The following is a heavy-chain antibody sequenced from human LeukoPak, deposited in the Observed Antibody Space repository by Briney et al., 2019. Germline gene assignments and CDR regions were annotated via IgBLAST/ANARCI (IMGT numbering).Heavy chain of an antibody. CDR2: INPNSGGT. CDR3: ARVPRSHRTNGVCPHYYYYYMDV. Sequence: GASLKVSCKASGYTFTGYYMHWVRQAPGQGLEWMGWINPNSGGTNYAQKFQGRVTMTRDTSISTAYMELSRLRSDATAVYYCARVPRSHRTNGVCPHYYYYYMDVWGKGTTVTVSS. CDR1: GYTFTGYY. V-gene: IGHV1-2*02. J-gene: IGHJ6*03. D-gene: IGHD2-8*01.